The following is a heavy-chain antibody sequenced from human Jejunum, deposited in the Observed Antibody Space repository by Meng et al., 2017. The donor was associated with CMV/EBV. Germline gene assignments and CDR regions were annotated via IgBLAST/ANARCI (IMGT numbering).Heavy chain of an antibody. CDR2: ISDDSNSA. CDR1: TFSTYA. Sequence: TFSTYAMSWVRQAPGKGLEWVSLISDDSNSAYYTASVEGRFTISRDNSRNTLYLQMNSLRSEDTAVYYYAKLHKVGYCGSTDCYPDYWGQGTLVTVSS. J-gene: IGHJ4*02. D-gene: IGHD2-2*03. CDR3: AKLHKVGYCGSTDCYPDY. V-gene: IGHV3-23*01.